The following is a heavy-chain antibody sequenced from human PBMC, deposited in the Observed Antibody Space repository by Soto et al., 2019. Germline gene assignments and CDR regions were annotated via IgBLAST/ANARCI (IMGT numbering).Heavy chain of an antibody. D-gene: IGHD3-22*01. CDR3: ARVGYYYDSSGRYWYFDL. V-gene: IGHV1-46*01. J-gene: IGHJ2*01. CDR2: INPSGGST. CDR1: GYTFTSYY. Sequence: QVQLVQSGAEVKKPGASVKVSCKASGYTFTSYYMHWVRQAPGQGLEWMGIINPSGGSTSYAQKCQGRVTMTRDTSTSTVYMELSSLRSEDTAVYYCARVGYYYDSSGRYWYFDLWGRGTLVTVSS.